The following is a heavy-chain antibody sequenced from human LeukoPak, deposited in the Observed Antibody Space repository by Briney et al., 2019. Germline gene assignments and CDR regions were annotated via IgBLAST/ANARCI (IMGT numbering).Heavy chain of an antibody. J-gene: IGHJ4*02. Sequence: PSETLSLTCAVYGGSFSGYYWSWIRQPPGKGLEWIGEINHSGSTNYNPSLKSRVTISVDTSKNQFSLKLSSVTAADTAVYYCARVLGDEYGYGHDYWGQGTLVTVSS. CDR1: GGSFSGYY. CDR3: ARVLGDEYGYGHDY. V-gene: IGHV4-34*01. CDR2: INHSGST. D-gene: IGHD5-18*01.